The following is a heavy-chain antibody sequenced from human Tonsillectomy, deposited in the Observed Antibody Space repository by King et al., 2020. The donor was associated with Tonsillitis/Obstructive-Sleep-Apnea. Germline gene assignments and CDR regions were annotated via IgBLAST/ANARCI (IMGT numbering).Heavy chain of an antibody. Sequence: QLVQSGAEVKKPGESLRISCKGSGYRFTSYWINWVRQMPGKGLEWMGRIDPSDSYTNDSPSFQGNVTISADKSISTAYLQWSSLRASDTAMYYCVGADYYNMDFWGQGTTVTVSS. V-gene: IGHV5-10-1*03. D-gene: IGHD4/OR15-4a*01. J-gene: IGHJ6*02. CDR2: IDPSDSYT. CDR1: GYRFTSYW. CDR3: VGADYYNMDF.